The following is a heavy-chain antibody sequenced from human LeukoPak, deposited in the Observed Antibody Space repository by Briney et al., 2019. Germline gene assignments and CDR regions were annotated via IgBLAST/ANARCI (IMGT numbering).Heavy chain of an antibody. V-gene: IGHV4-39*01. J-gene: IGHJ4*02. CDR2: IYYSGST. CDR1: GGSISSSSYY. CDR3: AGRTIFGVGRTGYAYY. Sequence: SETLSLTCTVSGGSISSSSYYWGWIRQPPGKGLEWIGSIYYSGSTYYNPSLKSRVTISVDTSKNQFSLKLSSVTAADTAVYYCAGRTIFGVGRTGYAYYWGRGTLVTVSS. D-gene: IGHD3-3*01.